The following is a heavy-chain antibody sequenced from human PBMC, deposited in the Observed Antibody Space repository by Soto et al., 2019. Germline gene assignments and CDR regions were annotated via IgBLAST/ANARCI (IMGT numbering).Heavy chain of an antibody. CDR1: GGSISSSNW. V-gene: IGHV4-4*02. J-gene: IGHJ6*02. CDR3: ARDARSLHYYYVIDV. CDR2: IYHSGST. Sequence: QVQLQESGPGLVKPSGTLSLTCAVSGGSISSSNWWSWVRQPPGKGLEWIGEIYHSGSTNYKPSLTSRVTISVDKSKNQFSLKLSSVTDADTAVYYCARDARSLHYYYVIDVWGQGTTVTVSS.